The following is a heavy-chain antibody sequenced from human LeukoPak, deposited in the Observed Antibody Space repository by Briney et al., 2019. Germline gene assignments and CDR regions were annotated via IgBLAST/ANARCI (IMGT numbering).Heavy chain of an antibody. Sequence: DSVKVSCKASGYTFTGYYIHWVRQAPGQGLEWMGWINPDRGGTYYAQKFQGRVTMTRDTSISAAYMELSRLRSDDTAVYYCARDTSGWYNYWGQGTLVTVSS. CDR3: ARDTSGWYNY. CDR2: INPDRGGT. CDR1: GYTFTGYY. J-gene: IGHJ4*02. D-gene: IGHD6-19*01. V-gene: IGHV1-2*02.